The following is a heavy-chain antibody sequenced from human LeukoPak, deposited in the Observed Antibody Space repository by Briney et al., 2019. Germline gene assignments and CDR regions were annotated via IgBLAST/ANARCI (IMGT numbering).Heavy chain of an antibody. D-gene: IGHD2-2*01. V-gene: IGHV3-21*01. J-gene: IGHJ4*02. Sequence: GGSLRLSCAASGFTYSSYSMNWVRQAPGKGLEWVSSIGTSTTYIYYADSVKGRFTISRDNSKNTLYLQMNSLRAEDTAVYYCAKGDDIVVVPAALSGDYWGQGTLVTVSS. CDR1: GFTYSSYS. CDR3: AKGDDIVVVPAALSGDY. CDR2: IGTSTTYI.